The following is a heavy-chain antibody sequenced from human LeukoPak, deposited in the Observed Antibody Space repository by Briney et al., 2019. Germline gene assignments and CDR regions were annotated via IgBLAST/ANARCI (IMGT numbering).Heavy chain of an antibody. V-gene: IGHV4-59*01. J-gene: IGHJ4*02. D-gene: IGHD3-9*01. Sequence: SETLSLTCTVSGGSISSYYWSWIRQPPGKGLEWIGYIYYSGSTNYNPSHKSRVTISVDTSKNQFSLKQSSVTAADTAVYYCARGYYDILSGYYITPFEYWGQGTLVTVSS. CDR1: GGSISSYY. CDR2: IYYSGST. CDR3: ARGYYDILSGYYITPFEY.